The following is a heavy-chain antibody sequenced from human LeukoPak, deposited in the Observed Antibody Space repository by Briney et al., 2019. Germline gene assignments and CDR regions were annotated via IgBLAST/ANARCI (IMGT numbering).Heavy chain of an antibody. J-gene: IGHJ4*02. D-gene: IGHD2-15*01. Sequence: PGRSLRLSCAASGFTFSSYAMHWVRQAPGKGLEWVAVISYDGSNKYYADSVKGRFTISRDNSKNTLYLQMNSLRAEDTAVYYCARDRPPGGSCLDYWGQGTLVTVSS. CDR3: ARDRPPGGSCLDY. CDR1: GFTFSSYA. V-gene: IGHV3-30-3*01. CDR2: ISYDGSNK.